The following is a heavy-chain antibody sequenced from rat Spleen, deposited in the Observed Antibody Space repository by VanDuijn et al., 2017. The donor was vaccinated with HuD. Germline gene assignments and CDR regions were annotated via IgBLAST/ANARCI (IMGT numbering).Heavy chain of an antibody. CDR1: FYSITSSYR. D-gene: IGHD1-3*01. Sequence: EVLLQESGPGLVKPSQSLSLTCSVTFYSITSSYRWNWIRKFPGNKLEWMGYINSAGNTDYNPSLRSRISISRVTSKNQFFLQVNSVTSEDTATYYCAKTTVAYYYVMDAWGQGASVTVSS. CDR3: AKTTVAYYYVMDA. CDR2: INSAGNT. V-gene: IGHV3-3*01. J-gene: IGHJ4*01.